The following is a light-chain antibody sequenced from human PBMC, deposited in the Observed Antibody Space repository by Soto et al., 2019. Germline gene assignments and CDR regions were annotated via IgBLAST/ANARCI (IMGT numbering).Light chain of an antibody. J-gene: IGKJ2*01. V-gene: IGKV1-39*01. CDR1: HTISSY. Sequence: DIQMTQSPSSLSASVGDRVTITCRASHTISSYLNWYRQKPGKAPKLLIYGASSFQSGVPSRFSGSGSGTDFTLTISSLQPEDFATYHCQQSYSTPYTFGQGTKLEIK. CDR2: GAS. CDR3: QQSYSTPYT.